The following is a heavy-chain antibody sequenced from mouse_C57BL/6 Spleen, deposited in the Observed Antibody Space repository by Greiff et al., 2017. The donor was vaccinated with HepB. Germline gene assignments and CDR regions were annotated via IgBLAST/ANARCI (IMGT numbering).Heavy chain of an antibody. J-gene: IGHJ4*01. D-gene: IGHD3-2*02. CDR2: IRLKSDNYAT. Sequence: EVQLVESGGGLVQPGGSMKLSCVASGFTFSNYWMNWVRQSPEKGLEWVAQIRLKSDNYATHYAESVKGRFTISRDDSKSSVYLQMNNLRAEDTGVYYCTEPDSSGYPWAMDYWGQGTSVTVSS. CDR1: GFTFSNYW. CDR3: TEPDSSGYPWAMDY. V-gene: IGHV6-3*01.